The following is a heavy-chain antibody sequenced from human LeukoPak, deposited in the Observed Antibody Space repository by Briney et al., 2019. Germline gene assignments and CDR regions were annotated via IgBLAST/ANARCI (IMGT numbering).Heavy chain of an antibody. V-gene: IGHV3-7*03. CDR2: IKQDGSEK. J-gene: IGHJ4*02. Sequence: GGSLRFSCAASGFTFSSYWMSWVRQAPGKGLEWVANIKQDGSEKYYVDSVKGRFTISRDNAKNSLYLQMNSLRAEDTAVYYCARDGGGSPFDYWGQGTLVTVSS. CDR1: GFTFSSYW. D-gene: IGHD2-15*01. CDR3: ARDGGGSPFDY.